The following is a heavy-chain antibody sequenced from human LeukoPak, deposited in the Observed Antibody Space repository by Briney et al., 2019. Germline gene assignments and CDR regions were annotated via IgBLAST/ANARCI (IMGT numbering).Heavy chain of an antibody. J-gene: IGHJ4*02. D-gene: IGHD3-16*01. V-gene: IGHV4-61*02. CDR1: GGSISSDRFY. Sequence: SETLSLTCTVAGGSISSDRFYWTWVRQPAGKGLEWIGRIKSSNTNYNPSLKSRVSISLDTSTNQFSLKLSSLTAADTAVYYCARVPDWTYVPDYWGQGTLVTVSS. CDR2: IKSSNT. CDR3: ARVPDWTYVPDY.